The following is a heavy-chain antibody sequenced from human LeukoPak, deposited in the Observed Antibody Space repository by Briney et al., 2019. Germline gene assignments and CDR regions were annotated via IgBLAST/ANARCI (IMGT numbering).Heavy chain of an antibody. V-gene: IGHV3-23*01. CDR3: AKQYSYGYSQGYYFDY. J-gene: IGHJ4*02. CDR2: ISGSGGST. CDR1: GFTFSSYA. Sequence: GGSLRLSCAASGFTFSSYAMSWVRQAPGKGLEWVSAISGSGGSTYYADSVKGRFTISRDNSKNSLYLQMNSLRAEDTALYYCAKQYSYGYSQGYYFDYWGQGTLVTVSS. D-gene: IGHD5-18*01.